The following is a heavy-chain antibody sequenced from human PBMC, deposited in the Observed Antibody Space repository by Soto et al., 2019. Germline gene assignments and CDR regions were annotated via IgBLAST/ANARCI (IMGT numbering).Heavy chain of an antibody. D-gene: IGHD3-3*01. J-gene: IGHJ6*02. V-gene: IGHV3-48*02. CDR2: ISSNSNTR. Sequence: PGGSLRLSCAASGFTFNNYNMAWVRQAPGKGLEWVSYISSNSNTRYYADSVKGRFTISRDNAKNSLYLQMNSLRDEDTAVYYCARDPLLLRFLEWSSRYDLDVWGQGTTVTVS. CDR3: ARDPLLLRFLEWSSRYDLDV. CDR1: GFTFNNYN.